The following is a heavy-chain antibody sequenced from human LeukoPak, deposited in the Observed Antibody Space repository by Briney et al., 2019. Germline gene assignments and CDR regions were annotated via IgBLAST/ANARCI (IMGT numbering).Heavy chain of an antibody. V-gene: IGHV1-18*01. CDR3: ARDLRGFVGEVRGGYYYYPMDV. CDR1: GYTFTNYP. J-gene: IGHJ6*02. CDR2: ISAYNGNT. D-gene: IGHD3-10*01. Sequence: ASVKVSCKASGYTFTNYPINWVRQVPGQGLEWMGWISAYNGNTKYAQKLQGKIIMTRDTSTNTVYMEVRSLRSDDTAIYYCARDLRGFVGEVRGGYYYYPMDVWGQGTTVTVSS.